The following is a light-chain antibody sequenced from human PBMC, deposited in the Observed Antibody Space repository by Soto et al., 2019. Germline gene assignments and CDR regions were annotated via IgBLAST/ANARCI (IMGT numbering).Light chain of an antibody. J-gene: IGKJ1*01. Sequence: DTQMTQSPSSLSASVGDRVTITCRASQSVRRYLNWYQQKPGKAPNLLISDTSTLESGVPSRFSGDGYGTHFTLSISNLQPEDFATYFCQQTVSIPRTFGQGTKVEIK. V-gene: IGKV1-39*01. CDR2: DTS. CDR3: QQTVSIPRT. CDR1: QSVRRY.